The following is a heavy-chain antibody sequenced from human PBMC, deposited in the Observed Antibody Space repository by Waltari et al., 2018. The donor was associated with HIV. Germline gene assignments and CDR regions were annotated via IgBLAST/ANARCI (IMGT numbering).Heavy chain of an antibody. CDR1: GFTFIIYQ. Sequence: EVQLVQSGGRLVKPGGSLRLPCASSGFTFIIYQLNWVRPAPGRGLECVSAISGSGTYISFADSMQCRFTVSRDNTKNLLYLHMRSLRAEDTAVYFCARELGSWSSYIQVFDSWGQGTLVTVSS. D-gene: IGHD3-10*01. J-gene: IGHJ4*02. V-gene: IGHV3-21*06. CDR2: ISGSGTYI. CDR3: ARELGSWSSYIQVFDS.